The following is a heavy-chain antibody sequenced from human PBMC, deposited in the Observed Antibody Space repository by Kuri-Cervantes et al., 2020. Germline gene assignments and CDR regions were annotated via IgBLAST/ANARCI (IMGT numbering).Heavy chain of an antibody. V-gene: IGHV3-23*01. D-gene: IGHD3-10*01. J-gene: IGHJ4*02. CDR2: IRVSGDTA. CDR3: ARGLLWFGELFLPQFDY. Sequence: GESLKISCAASGFAFSDYAMMWVRQAPGKGLEWVSGIRVSGDTAYYADSVKGRFTISRDNSKNTLYVQMNSLRAEDTAVYYCARGLLWFGELFLPQFDYWGQGTLVTVSS. CDR1: GFAFSDYA.